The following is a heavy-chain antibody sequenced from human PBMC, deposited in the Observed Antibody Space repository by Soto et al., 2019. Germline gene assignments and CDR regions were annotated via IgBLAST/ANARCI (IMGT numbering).Heavy chain of an antibody. V-gene: IGHV4-61*08. CDR1: GGSISSGDYY. D-gene: IGHD3-9*01. J-gene: IGHJ6*02. CDR3: ASGYDILTGYPRGDYYGMDV. CDR2: IYYSGST. Sequence: SETLSLTCTVSGGSISSGDYYWSWIRQPPGKGLEWIGYIYYSGSTNYNPSLKSRVTISVDTSKNQFSLKLSSMTAADTAVYYCASGYDILTGYPRGDYYGMDVWGQGTTVTVSS.